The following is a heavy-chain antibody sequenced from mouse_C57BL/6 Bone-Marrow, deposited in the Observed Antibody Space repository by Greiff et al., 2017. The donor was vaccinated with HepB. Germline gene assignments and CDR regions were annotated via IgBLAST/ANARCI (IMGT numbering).Heavy chain of an antibody. J-gene: IGHJ3*01. V-gene: IGHV5-9*01. CDR2: ISGGGGNT. CDR1: GFTFSSYT. Sequence: DVQLVESGGGLVKPGGSLKLSCAASGFTFSSYTMSWVRQTPEKRLEWVATISGGGGNTYYPDSVKGRFTISRDNAKNTLYLQMSRLRSEDTALYYCARHGDYGSSYAWFAYWGQGTLVTVSA. D-gene: IGHD1-1*01. CDR3: ARHGDYGSSYAWFAY.